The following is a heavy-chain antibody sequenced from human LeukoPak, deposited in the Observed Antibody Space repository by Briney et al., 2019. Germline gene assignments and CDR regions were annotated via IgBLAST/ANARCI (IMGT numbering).Heavy chain of an antibody. D-gene: IGHD1-26*01. V-gene: IGHV4-39*07. CDR1: GGYISSSNYY. J-gene: IGHJ6*03. CDR2: IFYSGST. CDR3: ASSGSYLAYYYYYMDV. Sequence: SETLSITCTVSGGYISSSNYYWVWIRQPPGKGLEWVASIFYSGSTYFNPSLKSRVTILVDTSKNQFSLKLSSVTAVDTAMYYCASSGSYLAYYYYYMDVWGKGTTVTISS.